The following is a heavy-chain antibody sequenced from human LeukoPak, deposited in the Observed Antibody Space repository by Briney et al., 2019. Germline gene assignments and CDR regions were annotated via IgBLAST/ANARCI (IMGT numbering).Heavy chain of an antibody. J-gene: IGHJ3*02. D-gene: IGHD6-13*01. V-gene: IGHV1-8*03. Sequence: GASVKVSCKASGYTFTSYDINWVRQATGQGLEWMGWMNPNSGNTGYAQKFQGRVTITRNTSISTAYMELSSLRSEDTAVYYCARGGSGSSWRMDAFDIWGQGTMVTVSS. CDR1: GYTFTSYD. CDR2: MNPNSGNT. CDR3: ARGGSGSSWRMDAFDI.